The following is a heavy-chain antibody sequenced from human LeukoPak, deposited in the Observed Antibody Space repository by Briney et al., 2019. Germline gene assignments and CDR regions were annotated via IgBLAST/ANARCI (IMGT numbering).Heavy chain of an antibody. Sequence: TSETLSPTCAVYGGSFSGYYWSWIRQPPGKGLEWIGEINHSGSTNYNPSLKSRVTISVDTSKNQFSLKLSSVTAADTAVYYCASAGYSYGPDYWGQGTLVTVSS. CDR3: ASAGYSYGPDY. V-gene: IGHV4-34*01. CDR2: INHSGST. CDR1: GGSFSGYY. D-gene: IGHD5-18*01. J-gene: IGHJ4*02.